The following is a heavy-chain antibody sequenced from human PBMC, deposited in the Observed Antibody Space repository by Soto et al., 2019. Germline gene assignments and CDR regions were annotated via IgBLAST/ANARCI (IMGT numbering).Heavy chain of an antibody. CDR3: ARDSTNGHLSDYYYGMDV. Sequence: QVQLVQSGAEVKKPGSSVKVSCKASGGTFSSYAISWVRQAPGQGLEWMGGIIPIFGTANYAQKFQGRVTITADESTSTADMELSSLRSEDTAVYYCARDSTNGHLSDYYYGMDVWGQGTTVTVSS. J-gene: IGHJ6*02. CDR2: IIPIFGTA. V-gene: IGHV1-69*12. CDR1: GGTFSSYA.